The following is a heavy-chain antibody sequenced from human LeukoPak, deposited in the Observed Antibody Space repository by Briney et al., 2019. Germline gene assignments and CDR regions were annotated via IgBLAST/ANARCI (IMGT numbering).Heavy chain of an antibody. J-gene: IGHJ4*02. D-gene: IGHD3-10*01. CDR3: APYYYGSGTSLGY. V-gene: IGHV3-7*01. CDR1: GFIFSPYS. Sequence: GGSLRLSCAASGFIFSPYSMNWVRQAPGKGLEWVANIKKDGSEKYYVDSVKGRFTISRDNAKNSVYLQMNSLRVEDTAVYYCAPYYYGSGTSLGYWGQGTLVTVSS. CDR2: IKKDGSEK.